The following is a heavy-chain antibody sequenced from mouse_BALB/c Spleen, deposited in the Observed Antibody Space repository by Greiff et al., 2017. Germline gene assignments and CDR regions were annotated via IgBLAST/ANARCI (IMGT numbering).Heavy chain of an antibody. V-gene: IGHV5-2*01. D-gene: IGHD2-1*01. CDR3: ARLSDGNSGYWYFDV. CDR1: EFEFPSHD. CDR2: INSFGGST. J-gene: IGHJ1*01. Sequence: EVHLVESGGGLVQPGESLKLSCESNEFEFPSHDMSWVRKTPEKRLELVAAINSFGGSTYYPDTMERRFIISRDNTKKTLYLQMSSLRSEDTAMYYCARLSDGNSGYWYFDVWGAGTTVTVSS.